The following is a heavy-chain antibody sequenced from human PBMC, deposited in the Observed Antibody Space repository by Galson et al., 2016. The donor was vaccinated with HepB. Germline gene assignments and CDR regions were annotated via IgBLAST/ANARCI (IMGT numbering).Heavy chain of an antibody. J-gene: IGHJ4*02. CDR1: GYTLTELS. CDR3: ATDMRAVIVATISYAFDI. CDR2: FDPEDGET. Sequence: SVKVSCKVSGYTLTELSMHWVRQAPGKGLEWMGGFDPEDGETIYAQKFQGRVTMTEDTFTDTAYMELSSLRSEDTAVYYCATDMRAVIVATISYAFDIWGQGTLVIVSS. D-gene: IGHD5-12*01. V-gene: IGHV1-24*01.